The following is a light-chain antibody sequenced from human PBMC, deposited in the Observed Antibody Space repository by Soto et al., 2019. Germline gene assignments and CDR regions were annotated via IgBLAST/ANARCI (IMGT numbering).Light chain of an antibody. CDR2: RNN. CDR1: FSNIGSNI. CDR3: SSYAGSNNVV. Sequence: QSVLTQPPSVSGTPGQRVTISCSGSFSNIGSNIVTWYQQVPGTAPKLLMYRNNERPSGVPDRFSGSKSGPSASLAIGGLQSEDEADYYCSSYAGSNNVVFGGGTKLTVL. J-gene: IGLJ2*01. V-gene: IGLV1-44*01.